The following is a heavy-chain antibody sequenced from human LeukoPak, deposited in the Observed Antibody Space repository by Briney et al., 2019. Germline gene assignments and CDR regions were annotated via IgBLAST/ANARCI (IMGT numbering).Heavy chain of an antibody. CDR1: GGSFSDYF. Sequence: KPSETLSLTCAVYGGSFSDYFWGWIRQPPGKGLEWVGEINHSGRTYYNPSLKSRVTISVDTSKNQFSLNPSSVTAADTAVYYCARDVVVVPAAIHYGMDVWGQGTTVTVSS. V-gene: IGHV4-34*01. CDR3: ARDVVVVPAAIHYGMDV. CDR2: INHSGRT. D-gene: IGHD2-2*01. J-gene: IGHJ6*02.